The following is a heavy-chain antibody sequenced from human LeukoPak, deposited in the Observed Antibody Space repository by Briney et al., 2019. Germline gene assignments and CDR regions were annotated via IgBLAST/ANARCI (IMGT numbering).Heavy chain of an antibody. D-gene: IGHD5-24*01. J-gene: IGHJ4*02. Sequence: GGSLRLSCAASGFTFSSYAVTWVRQAPGKGLEWVSALSGSGGSTYYADSVKGRFTISRDNSQNTLYLQMNSLRAEDTAVYYCAKDWAGSDKRYYFDYWGQGTLVTVSS. CDR3: AKDWAGSDKRYYFDY. CDR1: GFTFSSYA. V-gene: IGHV3-23*01. CDR2: LSGSGGST.